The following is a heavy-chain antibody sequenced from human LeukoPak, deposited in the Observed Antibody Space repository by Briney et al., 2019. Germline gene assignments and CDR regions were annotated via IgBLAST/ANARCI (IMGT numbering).Heavy chain of an antibody. CDR3: AREIFWSGYYSNLHFDY. J-gene: IGHJ4*02. V-gene: IGHV3-21*01. D-gene: IGHD3-3*01. CDR1: EFTFSSYN. Sequence: GGSLRLSCAASEFTFSSYNMNWVRQAPGKGLEWVSSISSSGSYIYYADSVEGRFTISRDNVKNSLYLQMNSLRAEDTAVYYCAREIFWSGYYSNLHFDYWGQGTLVTVSS. CDR2: ISSSGSYI.